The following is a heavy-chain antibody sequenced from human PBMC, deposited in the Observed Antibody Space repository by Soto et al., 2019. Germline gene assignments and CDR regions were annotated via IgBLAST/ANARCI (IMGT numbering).Heavy chain of an antibody. Sequence: QVQLQESGPGLVKPSETLSLTCTVSGGSMSSHYWSWVRQPPGKGLEWIGYISNGGSPTYNAALRSRVIMSVDTSKNYLSLKLSSVTAADTAVYYCASVWRRGWYFDLWGRGSLVTVSS. CDR2: ISNGGSP. V-gene: IGHV4-59*11. CDR1: GGSMSSHY. CDR3: ASVWRRGWYFDL. J-gene: IGHJ2*01. D-gene: IGHD1-1*01.